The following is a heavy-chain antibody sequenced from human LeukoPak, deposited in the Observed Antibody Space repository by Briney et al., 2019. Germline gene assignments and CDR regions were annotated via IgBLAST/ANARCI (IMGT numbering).Heavy chain of an antibody. V-gene: IGHV4-34*01. CDR2: INHSGST. CDR1: GGSFSGYY. D-gene: IGHD2-15*01. Sequence: SETLSLTCAVYGGSFSGYYWSWIRQPPGKGLEWIGEINHSGSTNYNPSLKSRVTISVDTSKNQFSLKLSSVTAADTAVYYCARRWDIPYYFDYWGQGTLVTVSS. J-gene: IGHJ4*02. CDR3: ARRWDIPYYFDY.